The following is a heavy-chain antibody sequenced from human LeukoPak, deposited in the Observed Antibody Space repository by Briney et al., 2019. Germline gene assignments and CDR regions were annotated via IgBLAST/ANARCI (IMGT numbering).Heavy chain of an antibody. Sequence: ASVKLSCKASGGTFSSYAISWVRQAPGQGLEWMGGIIPIFGTANYAQKFQGRVTITTDESTSTAYMELSSLRSEDTAVYYCARDSFGATLALDYWGQGTLVTVSS. J-gene: IGHJ4*02. CDR3: ARDSFGATLALDY. D-gene: IGHD3-10*01. CDR1: GGTFSSYA. V-gene: IGHV1-69*05. CDR2: IIPIFGTA.